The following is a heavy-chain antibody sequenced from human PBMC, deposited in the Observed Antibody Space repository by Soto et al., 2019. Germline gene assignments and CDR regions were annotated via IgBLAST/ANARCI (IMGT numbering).Heavy chain of an antibody. Sequence: QLQLQESGPGLVKPSETLSLTCTVSGVSISSSSYYWGWIRKPPGKGLEWIGSIYYSGITYYNLSLKSRDDISVDTYKNQFSLKLSSLTAADTAVYYCARHRGPMFRGVISHWFHPWGQGTLVTVPS. D-gene: IGHD3-10*01. V-gene: IGHV4-39*01. CDR1: GVSISSSSYY. J-gene: IGHJ5*02. CDR2: IYYSGIT. CDR3: ARHRGPMFRGVISHWFHP.